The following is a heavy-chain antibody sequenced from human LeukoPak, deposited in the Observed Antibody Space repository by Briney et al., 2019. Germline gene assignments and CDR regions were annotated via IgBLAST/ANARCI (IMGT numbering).Heavy chain of an antibody. Sequence: ASVKVSCKTSGYTFTRYYMQWVRQAPGHGLEWMGIINPISGATDYAQKFQGRVTMTRNTSTSTVYMELSSLRSEDTAMYYCARLPYRDGVAQDYWGQGTLVTVSS. J-gene: IGHJ4*02. CDR3: ARLPYRDGVAQDY. V-gene: IGHV1-46*01. CDR2: INPISGAT. D-gene: IGHD3-16*02. CDR1: GYTFTRYY.